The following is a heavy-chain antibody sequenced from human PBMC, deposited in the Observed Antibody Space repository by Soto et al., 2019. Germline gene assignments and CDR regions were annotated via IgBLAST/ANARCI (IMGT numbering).Heavy chain of an antibody. D-gene: IGHD1-26*01. V-gene: IGHV1-3*01. CDR3: ARGYPFPFDP. J-gene: IGHJ5*02. CDR2: INAGNGNT. Sequence: ASVKASCKASGYAFTSYSMHWVRQAPGQRLEWMGWINAGNGNTKYSQKFQGRVTITRDTSASTAYMELSSLRSGDTAVYYCARGYPFPFDPWGQGTLVTVSS. CDR1: GYAFTSYS.